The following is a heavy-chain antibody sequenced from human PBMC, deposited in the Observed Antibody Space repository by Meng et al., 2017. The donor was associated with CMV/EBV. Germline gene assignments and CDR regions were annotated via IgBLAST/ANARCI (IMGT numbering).Heavy chain of an antibody. D-gene: IGHD2-2*01. CDR3: ARVGRTSCYDY. CDR2: IYYSGST. V-gene: IGHV4-30-4*08. J-gene: IGHJ4*02. CDR1: GGSISSGDYY. Sequence: QVTLPRSGPGLVKPSPTLALTCTVSGGSISSGDYYWSWIRQPPGKGLEWIGYIYYSGSTYYNPSLKSRVTISVDTSKNQFSLKLSPVTAADTAVYYCARVGRTSCYDYWGQGTLVTVSS.